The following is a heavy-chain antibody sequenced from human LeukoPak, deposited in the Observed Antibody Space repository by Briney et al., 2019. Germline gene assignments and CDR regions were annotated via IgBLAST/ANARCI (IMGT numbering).Heavy chain of an antibody. CDR3: ARDLSDYGDYQDDAFDI. V-gene: IGHV4-59*12. CDR2: IYHSGST. J-gene: IGHJ3*02. Sequence: SETLSLTCTVSGGSISSYYWSWIRQPPGKGLEWIGYIYHSGSTYYNPSLKSRVTISVDRSKNQFSLKLSSVTAADTAVYYCARDLSDYGDYQDDAFDIWGQGTMVTVSS. D-gene: IGHD4-17*01. CDR1: GGSISSYY.